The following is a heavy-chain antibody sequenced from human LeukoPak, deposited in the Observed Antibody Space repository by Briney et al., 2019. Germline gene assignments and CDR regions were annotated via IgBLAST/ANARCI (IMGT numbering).Heavy chain of an antibody. CDR3: ARGPTYQPIDY. CDR1: GGSISSYY. J-gene: IGHJ4*02. CDR2: MYYSGST. V-gene: IGHV4-59*01. Sequence: PSETLSLTCSVSGGSISSYYWSWIRQPPGKGLEWIGYMYYSGSTNYNPSLKSRVTMSVDTSKNQFSLKLNSVTAADTAVYYCARGPTYQPIDYWGQGTLVTVSS. D-gene: IGHD2-2*01.